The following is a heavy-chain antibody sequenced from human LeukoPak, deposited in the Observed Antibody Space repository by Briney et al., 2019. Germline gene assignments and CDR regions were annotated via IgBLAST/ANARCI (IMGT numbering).Heavy chain of an antibody. V-gene: IGHV1-24*01. CDR3: APFGGP. J-gene: IGHJ5*02. CDR1: GYNLNELP. CDR2: FDPEYDEI. Sequence: GASVKVSCKVSGYNLNELPMHWVRQTPGEGLEWMGGFDPEYDEIIYSQRFQGRLTLTEDTTTDTAYMELSSLTSEDSAVYYCAPFGGPWGQGTLVIVSS. D-gene: IGHD3-3*01.